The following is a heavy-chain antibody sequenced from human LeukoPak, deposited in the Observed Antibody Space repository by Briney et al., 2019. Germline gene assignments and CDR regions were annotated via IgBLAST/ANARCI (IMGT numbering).Heavy chain of an antibody. J-gene: IGHJ4*02. V-gene: IGHV4-39*07. Sequence: SETLSLTCTVSGGSICSSSYYWGWIRQPPGKGLEWIGEINHSGSTNYNPSLKSRVTISVDTSKNQFSLKLSSVTAADTAVYYCARGQGLRYFDWLRRYYFDYWGQGTLVTVSS. CDR3: ARGQGLRYFDWLRRYYFDY. D-gene: IGHD3-9*01. CDR2: INHSGST. CDR1: GGSICSSSYY.